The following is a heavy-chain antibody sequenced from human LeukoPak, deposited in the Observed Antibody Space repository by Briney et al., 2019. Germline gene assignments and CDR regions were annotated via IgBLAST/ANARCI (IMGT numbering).Heavy chain of an antibody. J-gene: IGHJ3*02. CDR3: ARDLAVADSDAFDI. V-gene: IGHV1-2*02. Sequence: ASVKVSCKASGYTFTGYYMHWVRQAPGQGLEWMGWINPNSGGTNYAQKFQGRVTMTRDTSISTAYMELSRLRSDGTAVYYCARDLAVADSDAFDIWGQGTMVTVSS. CDR1: GYTFTGYY. CDR2: INPNSGGT. D-gene: IGHD6-19*01.